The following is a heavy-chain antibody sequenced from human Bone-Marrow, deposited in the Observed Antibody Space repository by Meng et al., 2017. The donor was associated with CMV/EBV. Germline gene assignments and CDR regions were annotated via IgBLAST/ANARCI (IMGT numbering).Heavy chain of an antibody. CDR1: GFTFSNYW. Sequence: GESLKISCAASGFTFSNYWMHWVRQAPGKGLVWVSRINSEGTSRSYAGSVKGRLTTSRDNAKNTLYLQMSSLRVDDTAIYYCARESYTDAFDIWGQGIMVTV. CDR2: INSEGTSR. D-gene: IGHD3-16*01. J-gene: IGHJ3*02. CDR3: ARESYTDAFDI. V-gene: IGHV3-74*01.